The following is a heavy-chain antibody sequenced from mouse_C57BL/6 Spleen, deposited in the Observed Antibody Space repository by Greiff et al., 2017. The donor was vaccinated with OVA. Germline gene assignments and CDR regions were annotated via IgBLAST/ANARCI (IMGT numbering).Heavy chain of an antibody. CDR3: ARGIYYEYYFDY. J-gene: IGHJ2*01. Sequence: VQLQQSGAELVKPGASVKMSCKSSGYTFTSYWITWVKQRPGQGLEWIGDIYPGSGSTNYNEKFKSKATLTVDTSSSTAYMQLSSLTSEDSAVYYCARGIYYEYYFDYWGQGTTLTVSS. D-gene: IGHD2-4*01. CDR1: GYTFTSYW. CDR2: IYPGSGST. V-gene: IGHV1-55*01.